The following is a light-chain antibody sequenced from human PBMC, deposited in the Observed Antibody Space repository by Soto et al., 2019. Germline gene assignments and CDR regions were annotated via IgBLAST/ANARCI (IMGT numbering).Light chain of an antibody. CDR1: QSISSW. Sequence: DIQMTQSPSTLSASVGDRVTITCRASQSISSWLAWYQQKPGKAPKLLIYDASSLESGVPSRFSGSGSGTEFPLTISSLQPDDFATYYCQQYNSYSLWTVGQGTKVDIK. CDR2: DAS. V-gene: IGKV1-5*01. CDR3: QQYNSYSLWT. J-gene: IGKJ1*01.